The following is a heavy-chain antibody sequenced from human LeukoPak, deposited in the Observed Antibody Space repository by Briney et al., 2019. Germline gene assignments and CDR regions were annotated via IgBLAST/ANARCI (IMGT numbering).Heavy chain of an antibody. J-gene: IGHJ4*02. V-gene: IGHV4-34*01. CDR1: GGSFSGYY. CDR2: INHSGST. D-gene: IGHD3-10*01. CDR3: ARTPMVRGPGYYLDY. Sequence: PSETLSLTCAVYGGSFSGYYWSWIRQPPGKGLEWIGEINHSGSTNYNPSLKSRVTISVDTSKNQFSLKLSSVTAADTAVYYCARTPMVRGPGYYLDYWGQGTLVTVSS.